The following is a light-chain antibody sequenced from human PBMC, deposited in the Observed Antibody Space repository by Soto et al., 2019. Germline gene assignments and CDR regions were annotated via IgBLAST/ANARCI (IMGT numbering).Light chain of an antibody. CDR2: DVS. J-gene: IGLJ1*01. Sequence: QSALTQPASVSGSPGQSITISCTGTSSDVGGYNYVSWYQQHPGKAPKFMIYDVSSRPSGVSNRFSGSKSGNTASLTISGLQHEDEADYYCCSYTTSNTRQIVFGTGTKLTVL. V-gene: IGLV2-14*03. CDR1: SSDVGGYNY. CDR3: CSYTTSNTRQIV.